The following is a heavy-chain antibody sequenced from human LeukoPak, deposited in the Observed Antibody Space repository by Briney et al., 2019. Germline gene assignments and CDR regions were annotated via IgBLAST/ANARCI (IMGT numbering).Heavy chain of an antibody. Sequence: PSETLSLTCTVSGGSISSYYWSWLRQPAGKGLEWIGRIYTSGSTNYNPSLKSRVTMSVDTSKNQFSLKLSSVTAADTAVYYCASEAAAGLYYYMDVWGKGTTVTVSS. CDR1: GGSISSYY. D-gene: IGHD6-13*01. J-gene: IGHJ6*03. CDR2: IYTSGST. CDR3: ASEAAAGLYYYMDV. V-gene: IGHV4-4*07.